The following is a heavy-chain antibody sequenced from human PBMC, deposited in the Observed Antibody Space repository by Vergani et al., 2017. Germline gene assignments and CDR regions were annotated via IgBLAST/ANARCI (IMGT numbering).Heavy chain of an antibody. CDR2: ISSSSSTI. V-gene: IGHV3-48*01. CDR3: AREPYYDYYMDV. CDR1: GFTFSSYS. Sequence: EVQLVESGGGLVQPGGSLRLSCAASGFTFSSYSMNWVRQAPGKGLEWVSYISSSSSTIYYADSVKGRFTISRDNAKNSLYLQMNSLRAEDTAVYYCAREPYYDYYMDVWGKGTTVTVSS. J-gene: IGHJ6*03.